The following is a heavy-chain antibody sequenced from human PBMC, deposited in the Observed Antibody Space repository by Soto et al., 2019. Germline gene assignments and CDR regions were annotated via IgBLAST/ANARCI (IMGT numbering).Heavy chain of an antibody. CDR3: ARSPRGLGELLWIFGFDY. J-gene: IGHJ4*02. Sequence: QVQLVQSGAEVKKPGASVKVSCKASGYTFTSYAMHWVRQAPRQRLEWMGWINAGNGNTKYSQKFQGRVTITRDTSASTAYMELSSLRSEDTAVYYCARSPRGLGELLWIFGFDYWGQGTLVTVSS. CDR1: GYTFTSYA. CDR2: INAGNGNT. V-gene: IGHV1-3*01. D-gene: IGHD1-26*01.